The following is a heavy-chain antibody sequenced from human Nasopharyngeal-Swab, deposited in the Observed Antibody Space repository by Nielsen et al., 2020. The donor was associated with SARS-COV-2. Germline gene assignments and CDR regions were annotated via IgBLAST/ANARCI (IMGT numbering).Heavy chain of an antibody. J-gene: IGHJ6*02. Sequence: VRQAPGKGLEWVGRIKSKTDGRTTDYAAPVKGRFTISRDDSKNTLYLQMNSLKTEDTAVYYCTTAGCSSTSCYYYYYYGMDVWGQGTTVTVSS. CDR3: TTAGCSSTSCYYYYYYGMDV. D-gene: IGHD2-2*01. CDR2: IKSKTDGRTT. V-gene: IGHV3-15*01.